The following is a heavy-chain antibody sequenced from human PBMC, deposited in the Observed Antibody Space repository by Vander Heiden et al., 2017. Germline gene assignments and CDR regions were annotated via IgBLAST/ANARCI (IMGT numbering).Heavy chain of an antibody. D-gene: IGHD1-26*01. Sequence: QITLKESGPTLVKPTQTLALTCTFSGFSLSTSGVGVGWIRQPPGKALEWLALIYWDDDKRYSPSLKSRLTITKDTSKNQVVLTMTNMDPVDTATYYCARTIGYNWFDPWGQGTLVTVSS. J-gene: IGHJ5*02. CDR3: ARTIGYNWFDP. V-gene: IGHV2-5*02. CDR2: IYWDDDK. CDR1: GFSLSTSGVG.